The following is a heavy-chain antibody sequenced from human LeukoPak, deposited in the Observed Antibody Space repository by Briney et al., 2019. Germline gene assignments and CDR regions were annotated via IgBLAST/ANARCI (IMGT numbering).Heavy chain of an antibody. Sequence: ASVKVSCKASGYTFTSYAMHWVRQAPGQRLEWMGWINAGNGNTKYSQKFQGRVTITRDTSASTAYMELSSLRSEDTAVYYCARDRCGGGSCYFDYWGQGTLVTVSS. CDR2: INAGNGNT. D-gene: IGHD2-15*01. J-gene: IGHJ4*02. CDR3: ARDRCGGGSCYFDY. V-gene: IGHV1-3*01. CDR1: GYTFTSYA.